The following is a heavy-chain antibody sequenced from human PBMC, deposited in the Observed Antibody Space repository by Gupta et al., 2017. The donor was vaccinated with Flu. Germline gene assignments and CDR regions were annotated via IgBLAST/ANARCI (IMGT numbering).Heavy chain of an antibody. CDR1: RPTFRSFW. D-gene: IGHD3-16*02. CDR3: ATWFGSSFYHDNGFDL. V-gene: IGHV3-7*02. Sequence: EVRLVESGGGLVQTGGCVRLSCVASRPTFRSFWKNWVRLIPGKGLEWVANIKGDGSEKYYVDSVKCRFTISRDNAKNSVFLQMNSLRSEDTAVYFCATWFGSSFYHDNGFDLWGQGTLVTVSP. CDR2: IKGDGSEK. J-gene: IGHJ5*02.